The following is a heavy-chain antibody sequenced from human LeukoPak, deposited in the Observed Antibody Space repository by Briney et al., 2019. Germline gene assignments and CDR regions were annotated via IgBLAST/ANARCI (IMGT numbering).Heavy chain of an antibody. D-gene: IGHD6-19*01. Sequence: GGSLRLSCAASGFTFSSYWMAWVRQAPGKGLDWVANIKEDGSAKYYVDSVKGRFTIFRDNAKNSLYLQMNSLRAEDTAVYYCAKDYSSGWYFDYWGQGTLVTVSS. CDR3: AKDYSSGWYFDY. V-gene: IGHV3-7*05. CDR1: GFTFSSYW. J-gene: IGHJ4*02. CDR2: IKEDGSAK.